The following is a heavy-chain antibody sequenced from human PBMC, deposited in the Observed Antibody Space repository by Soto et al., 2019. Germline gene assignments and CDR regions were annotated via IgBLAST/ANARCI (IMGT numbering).Heavy chain of an antibody. J-gene: IGHJ6*03. D-gene: IGHD1-20*01. Sequence: ASVKVSCKASGYTFTSYDINWVRQATGQGLEWMGWMNPNSGNTGYAQKFQGRVTMTRNTSISTAYMELSSLRSEDTAVYYCARGRYNWNTQPVYYYSYLDVWGKGPTVTVPS. V-gene: IGHV1-8*01. CDR2: MNPNSGNT. CDR3: ARGRYNWNTQPVYYYSYLDV. CDR1: GYTFTSYD.